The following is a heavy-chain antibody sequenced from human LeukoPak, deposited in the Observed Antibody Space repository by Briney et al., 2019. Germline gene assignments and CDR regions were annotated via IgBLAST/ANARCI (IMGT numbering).Heavy chain of an antibody. CDR3: ARHYPDRYCSSTSCHAPGDY. Sequence: PSETLSLTCTVSGGSISSSSYYWGWIRQPPGKGLEWIGSIYYSGSTYYNPSLKSRVTISVDTSKNQFSLKLSSVTAADTAVYYCARHYPDRYCSSTSCHAPGDYWGQGTLVTVSS. CDR1: GGSISSSSYY. D-gene: IGHD2-2*01. J-gene: IGHJ4*02. V-gene: IGHV4-39*01. CDR2: IYYSGST.